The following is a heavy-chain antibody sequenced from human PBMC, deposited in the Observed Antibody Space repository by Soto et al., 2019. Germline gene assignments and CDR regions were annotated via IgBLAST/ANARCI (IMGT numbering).Heavy chain of an antibody. J-gene: IGHJ4*02. CDR1: GVSISPHY. Sequence: SETLSLTCTVSGVSISPHYWSWFRQPPGKGLEWVGYIHHSGTTTSYNPSLESRATISMDTSKKQFSLKLTSVSAADTAVYFCARGTYEPDFWGQGVLVTVSS. V-gene: IGHV4-59*11. CDR3: ARGTYEPDF. D-gene: IGHD3-22*01. CDR2: IHHSGTTT.